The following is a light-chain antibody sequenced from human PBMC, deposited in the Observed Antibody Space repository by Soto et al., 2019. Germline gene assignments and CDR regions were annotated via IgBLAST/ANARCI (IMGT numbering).Light chain of an antibody. CDR1: QSVSSD. V-gene: IGKV3-15*01. CDR3: QQYNNWPWT. CDR2: GAS. J-gene: IGKJ1*01. Sequence: EIVMTQSPATLSVSPGERATLSCRASQSVSSDLAWYQQKPGQAPRFLTSGASTRATGVPARFSGGGSGTDFDLTISSLQSEDFAVYYCQQYNNWPWTFGQGTKVEI.